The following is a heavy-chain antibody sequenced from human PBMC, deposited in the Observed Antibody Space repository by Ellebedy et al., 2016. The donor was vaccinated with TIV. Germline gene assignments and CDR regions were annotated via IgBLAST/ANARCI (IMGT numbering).Heavy chain of an antibody. J-gene: IGHJ4*02. Sequence: ASVKVSCXASGYTFTGYYMHWVRQAPGQGLEWMGWINPNSGGTNYAQKFQGRVTMTRDTSISTAYMELSRLRSDDTAVYYCARGGGGYCSSTSCYDYWGQGTLVTVSS. V-gene: IGHV1-2*02. CDR1: GYTFTGYY. D-gene: IGHD2-2*01. CDR3: ARGGGGYCSSTSCYDY. CDR2: INPNSGGT.